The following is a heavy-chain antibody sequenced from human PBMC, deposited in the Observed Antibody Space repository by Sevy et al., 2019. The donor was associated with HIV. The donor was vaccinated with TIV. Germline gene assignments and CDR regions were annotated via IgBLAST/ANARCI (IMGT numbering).Heavy chain of an antibody. V-gene: IGHV3-66*01. CDR3: ARDSRITMVRGVRTYYYGMDV. CDR1: GFTVSSNY. CDR2: IYSGGST. Sequence: GGSLRLSCAASGFTVSSNYMSWVRQAPGKGLEWVSVIYSGGSTYYADSVKGRFTISRDNSKNTLYLQMNSLRAEDTAVYCCARDSRITMVRGVRTYYYGMDVWGQGTTVTVSS. D-gene: IGHD3-10*01. J-gene: IGHJ6*02.